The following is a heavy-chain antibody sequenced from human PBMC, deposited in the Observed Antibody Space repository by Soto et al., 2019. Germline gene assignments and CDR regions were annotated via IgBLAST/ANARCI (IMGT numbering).Heavy chain of an antibody. CDR3: ARGRGSSSWYEISHYFDS. D-gene: IGHD6-13*01. CDR2: ISAYSGHT. V-gene: IGHV1-18*01. Sequence: VQLVQSGAELKKSGASVKVSCQTSGYSFTTYGTAWVRQAPGQGLEWIGWISAYSGHTNYAQDFQGRVTMTTDTSTSTAYMELRSLRSDDTAVYYCARGRGSSSWYEISHYFDSWGQGTPVTVSS. J-gene: IGHJ4*02. CDR1: GYSFTTYG.